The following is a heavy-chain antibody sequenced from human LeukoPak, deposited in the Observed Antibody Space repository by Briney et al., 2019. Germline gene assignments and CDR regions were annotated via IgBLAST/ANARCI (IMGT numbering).Heavy chain of an antibody. V-gene: IGHV4-30-4*01. CDR1: GGSISSGDYY. D-gene: IGHD6-13*01. Sequence: SSETLSLTCTVSGGSISSGDYYWSWIRQPPGKGLEWIGYIYYSGSTYYNPSLKSRVTISVDTSKNQFSLKLSSVTAADTAVYYCARDAGTSENYYYYYGMDVWGQGTTVTVSS. J-gene: IGHJ6*02. CDR3: ARDAGTSENYYYYYGMDV. CDR2: IYYSGST.